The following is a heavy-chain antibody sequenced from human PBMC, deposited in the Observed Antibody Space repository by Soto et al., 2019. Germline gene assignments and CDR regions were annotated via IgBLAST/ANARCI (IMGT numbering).Heavy chain of an antibody. D-gene: IGHD2-2*01. CDR3: ARGRTSSPTPGDY. CDR1: GGSISRGGYY. V-gene: IGHV4-31*03. CDR2: IYYSGST. Sequence: LTCTVSGGSISRGGYYWSWIRQHPGKGLEWIGYIYYSGSTYYNPSLKSRVTISVDTSKNQFSLKLSSVTAADTAVYYCARGRTSSPTPGDYWGQGTLVTVSS. J-gene: IGHJ4*02.